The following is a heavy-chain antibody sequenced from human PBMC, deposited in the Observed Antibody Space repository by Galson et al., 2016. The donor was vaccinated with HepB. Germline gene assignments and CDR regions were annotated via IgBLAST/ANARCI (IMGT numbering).Heavy chain of an antibody. CDR2: IFYSGSS. Sequence: TLSLTCSVSGGSISSGGYYWSWIRQHPGKGLEWIGYIFYSGSSYYNPSLKSRVTISVDTSKNQFSLKLSSVTAADTAVYHCTSGLVRGVISFWGQGCLVSVSP. V-gene: IGHV4-31*03. D-gene: IGHD3-10*01. J-gene: IGHJ4*02. CDR3: TSGLVRGVISF. CDR1: GGSISSGGYY.